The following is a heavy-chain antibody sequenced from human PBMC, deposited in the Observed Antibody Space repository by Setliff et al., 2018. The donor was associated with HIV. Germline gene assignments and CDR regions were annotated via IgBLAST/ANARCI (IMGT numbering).Heavy chain of an antibody. CDR1: GYTFTKYG. Sequence: ASVKVSCKSSGYTFTKYGITWVRQAPGQGLEWMGWISANNGSSYFAQKLQDRVTMTSDTSTSTAYMELRSLRSDDTAVYYCARVRERVTIFGVVRDFDSWGQGT. CDR3: ARVRERVTIFGVVRDFDS. CDR2: ISANNGSS. D-gene: IGHD3-3*01. J-gene: IGHJ4*02. V-gene: IGHV1-18*01.